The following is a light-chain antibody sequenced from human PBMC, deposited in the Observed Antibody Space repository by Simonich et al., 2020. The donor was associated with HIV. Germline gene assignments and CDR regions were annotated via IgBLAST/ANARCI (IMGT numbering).Light chain of an antibody. J-gene: IGKJ1*01. CDR3: QQYYSTPPT. CDR2: WAS. V-gene: IGKV4-1*01. Sequence: DIVMTQSPDSLAVSLGERATINCKSSQSVLYSSNNKNYLAWYQQKPGHPPNLLIYWASTRESGVPYRVSASGSGTDFTLTISSLQAEDVAIYYCQQYYSTPPTFGQGTKVEIK. CDR1: QSVLYSSNNKNY.